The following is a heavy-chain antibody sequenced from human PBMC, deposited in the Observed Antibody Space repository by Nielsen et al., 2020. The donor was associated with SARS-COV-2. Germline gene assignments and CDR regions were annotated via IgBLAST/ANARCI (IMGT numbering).Heavy chain of an antibody. V-gene: IGHV1-18*04. D-gene: IGHD3-22*01. Sequence: ASVKVSCTASGYTFTSYGISWVRQAPGQGLEWMGWISAYNGNTNYAQKLQGRVTMTTDTSTSTAYMELRSLRSDDTAMYYCARGTYYYDSSPSDYWGQGTLVTVSS. CDR1: GYTFTSYG. CDR3: ARGTYYYDSSPSDY. CDR2: ISAYNGNT. J-gene: IGHJ4*02.